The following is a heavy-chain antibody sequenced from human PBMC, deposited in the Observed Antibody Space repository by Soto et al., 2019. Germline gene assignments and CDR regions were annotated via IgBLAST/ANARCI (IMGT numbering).Heavy chain of an antibody. CDR3: ARGTVTMVRGGIIPARADYGMDV. CDR1: GGSFSGYY. V-gene: IGHV4-34*01. D-gene: IGHD3-10*01. Sequence: SETLSLTCAVYGGSFSGYYWSWIRQPPGKGLEWIGEINHSGRTNYNPSPKSRVTISVDTSKNQFSLKLRSVTAADTAVYYWARGTVTMVRGGIIPARADYGMDVWGQGTTVTVSS. CDR2: INHSGRT. J-gene: IGHJ6*02.